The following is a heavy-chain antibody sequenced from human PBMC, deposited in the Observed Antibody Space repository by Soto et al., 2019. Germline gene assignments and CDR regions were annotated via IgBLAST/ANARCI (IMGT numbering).Heavy chain of an antibody. CDR3: ARSSGNLEWLPQDY. V-gene: IGHV4-59*01. Sequence: PSEPLSLTCTVAGDSLSNLCWRRFRQPQGKGLEWIGSIYYTGSRNYKPSLRSRVTISVDTSNNQFSLKLNSGTAAVTAVYYCARSSGNLEWLPQDYWGQGTVVTVSS. J-gene: IGHJ4*02. CDR2: IYYTGSR. D-gene: IGHD3-3*01. CDR1: GDSLSNLC.